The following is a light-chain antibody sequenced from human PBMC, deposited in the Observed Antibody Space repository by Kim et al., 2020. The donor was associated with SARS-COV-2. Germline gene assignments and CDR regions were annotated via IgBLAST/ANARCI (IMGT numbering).Light chain of an antibody. CDR1: SAHNTCA. J-gene: IGLJ3*02. CDR2: LNSDGSN. Sequence: SVKLACALSSAHNTCAIAWHQKQPDKGPRYLMELNSDGSNNAADGISDRFSGSSSGAERYLTISNLQSEDEADYYCQTWGTGIRGVFGGGTQLTVL. CDR3: QTWGTGIRGV. V-gene: IGLV4-69*01.